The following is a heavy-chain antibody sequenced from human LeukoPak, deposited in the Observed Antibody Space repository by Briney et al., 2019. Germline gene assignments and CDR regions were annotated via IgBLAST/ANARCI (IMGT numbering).Heavy chain of an antibody. CDR1: GYTFTSYG. CDR2: ISAYNGNT. Sequence: ASVKVSCKASGYTFTSYGISWVRQAPGQGLEWMGWISAYNGNTNYAQKLQGRVTMTTDTSTSTAYMELRSLRSDDTAVYYCARDQIWIGVLPLDYWGQGTLVTVSS. J-gene: IGHJ4*02. D-gene: IGHD3-10*01. CDR3: ARDQIWIGVLPLDY. V-gene: IGHV1-18*01.